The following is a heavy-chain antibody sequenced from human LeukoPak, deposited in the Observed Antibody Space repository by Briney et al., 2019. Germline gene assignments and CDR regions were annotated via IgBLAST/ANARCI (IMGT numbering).Heavy chain of an antibody. D-gene: IGHD3-10*01. CDR1: GYSISSGYY. V-gene: IGHV4-38-2*02. CDR2: IYHSGST. CDR3: ARIHGSGTYYNPQNWFDP. J-gene: IGHJ5*02. Sequence: SETLSLTCTVSGYSISSGYYWGWIRQPPGKGLEWIATIYHSGSTYYNPSLMSRVTISVDTSKNQFSLKLSSVTAADTAVYHCARIHGSGTYYNPQNWFDPWGQGTLVTVST.